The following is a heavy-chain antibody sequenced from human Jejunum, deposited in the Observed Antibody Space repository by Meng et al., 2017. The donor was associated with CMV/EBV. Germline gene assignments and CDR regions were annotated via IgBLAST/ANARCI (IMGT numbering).Heavy chain of an antibody. Sequence: EGSLRLSCAASGLPVSNNYMNWVRQAPGKGLEWVSVIYDSGKIYYADSVKGRFIISRDHSKNTLYLEMNSLRVEDTALYYCARGAFDWGQGTLVTVSS. V-gene: IGHV3-66*03. CDR2: IYDSGKI. CDR1: GLPVSNNY. J-gene: IGHJ4*02. CDR3: ARGAFD. D-gene: IGHD2/OR15-2a*01.